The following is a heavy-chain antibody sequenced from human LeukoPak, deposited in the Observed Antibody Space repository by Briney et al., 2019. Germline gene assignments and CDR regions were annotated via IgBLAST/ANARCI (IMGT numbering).Heavy chain of an antibody. CDR3: ARDGMATTYDAFDI. Sequence: GGSLRLSCAASGFTFSSYAMSWVRQAPGKGLEWVSSISSSSSYIYYADSVKGRFTISRDNAKNSLYLQMNSLRAEDTAVYYCARDGMATTYDAFDIWGQGTMVTVSS. CDR2: ISSSSSYI. V-gene: IGHV3-21*01. J-gene: IGHJ3*02. D-gene: IGHD5-24*01. CDR1: GFTFSSYA.